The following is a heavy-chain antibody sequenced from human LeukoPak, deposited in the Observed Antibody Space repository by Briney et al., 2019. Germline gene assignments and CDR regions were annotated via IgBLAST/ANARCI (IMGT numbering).Heavy chain of an antibody. V-gene: IGHV4-61*02. CDR3: ARGPYGYNENFDY. J-gene: IGHJ4*02. D-gene: IGHD5-24*01. CDR2: IYTSGST. CDR1: GGSISSGSYY. Sequence: KPSETLSLTCTVSGGSISSGSYYWSWIRQPAGKGLEWIGRIYTSGSTNYNPSLKSRVTISLDTSKNQFSLKLSSVTAADTAVYYCARGPYGYNENFDYWGQGTLVTVSS.